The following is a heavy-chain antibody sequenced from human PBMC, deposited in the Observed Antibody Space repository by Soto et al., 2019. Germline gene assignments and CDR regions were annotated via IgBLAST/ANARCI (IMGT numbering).Heavy chain of an antibody. CDR2: INPGNTNT. V-gene: IGHV1-3*05. CDR1: GYTFTAYA. D-gene: IGHD3-16*02. J-gene: IGHJ4*02. CDR3: ARSAISPYGGLIGPFDY. Sequence: QVQLVQSGGEEKKPGASVKLSCEASGYTFTAYAIHWLRQAPGQRLEWMAWINPGNTNTKYSQKFLGRVSIARDTSACTAYLELGSLRSEDTAVYYCARSAISPYGGLIGPFDYWGQGNLVTVSS.